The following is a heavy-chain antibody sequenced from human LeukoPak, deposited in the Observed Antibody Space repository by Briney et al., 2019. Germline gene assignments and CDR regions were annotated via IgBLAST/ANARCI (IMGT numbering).Heavy chain of an antibody. CDR1: GGSIISYY. J-gene: IGHJ4*02. CDR3: ASIPGSSTSWYHFDN. CDR2: IYYSGNN. Sequence: PSETLSLTCTVSGGSIISYYWSWIRQPPGKGLEWIGYIYYSGNNNYKPSLKSRVTISVDTSRNQFSLQLRSLPAANTAIFYCASIPGSSTSWYHFDNWGRGTLVSVSS. D-gene: IGHD6-13*01. V-gene: IGHV4-59*08.